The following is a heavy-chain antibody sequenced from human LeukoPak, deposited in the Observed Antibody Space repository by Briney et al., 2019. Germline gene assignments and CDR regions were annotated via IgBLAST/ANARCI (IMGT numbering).Heavy chain of an antibody. Sequence: SVKVSCKASGGTFSSYTISWVRQAPGQGLEWMGRIIPILGIANYAQKFQGRVTITADKSTSTAYMELSSLRSEDTAVYYRARTPYDYGDYADAFDIWGQGTMVTVSS. CDR3: ARTPYDYGDYADAFDI. CDR1: GGTFSSYT. D-gene: IGHD4-17*01. CDR2: IIPILGIA. J-gene: IGHJ3*02. V-gene: IGHV1-69*02.